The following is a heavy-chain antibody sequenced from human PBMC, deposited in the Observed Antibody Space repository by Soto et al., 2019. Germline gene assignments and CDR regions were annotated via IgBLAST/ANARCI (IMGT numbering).Heavy chain of an antibody. Sequence: QVQLQESGPGLVKPSQTLSLTCTVSGGSISSGGYYWSWIRQHPGKGLEWIGYIYYSGSTYYNPSLKSRVTISVDTSKNQFSLKLSYVTAADTAVYYCARIIAVAGTDYYYGMDVWGQGTTVTVSS. CDR1: GGSISSGGYY. CDR2: IYYSGST. J-gene: IGHJ6*02. CDR3: ARIIAVAGTDYYYGMDV. V-gene: IGHV4-31*03. D-gene: IGHD6-19*01.